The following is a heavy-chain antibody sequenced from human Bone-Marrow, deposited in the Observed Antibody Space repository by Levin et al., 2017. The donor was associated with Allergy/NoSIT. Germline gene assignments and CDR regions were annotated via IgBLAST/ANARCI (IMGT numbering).Heavy chain of an antibody. V-gene: IGHV3-30*18. J-gene: IGHJ6*02. D-gene: IGHD3-10*01. CDR3: AKDRTIRGVIYYYYGMDV. CDR1: GFTFSSYG. Sequence: PGGSLRLSCVASGFTFSSYGMHWVRQAPGKGLEWVAVISNDGTNKYYADSLKGRFTISRDNSKKMLYLQVNSLRTEDTAVYYCAKDRTIRGVIYYYYGMDVWGLGTTVTVSS. CDR2: ISNDGTNK.